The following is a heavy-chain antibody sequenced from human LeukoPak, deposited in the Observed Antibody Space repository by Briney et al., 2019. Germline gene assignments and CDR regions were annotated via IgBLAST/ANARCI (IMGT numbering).Heavy chain of an antibody. D-gene: IGHD3-3*01. J-gene: IGHJ3*02. CDR2: ISSSSSTI. CDR3: ASATIFGVVIGEDAFDI. Sequence: PGGSLRLSCAASGFTFSSYSMNWVRQAPGKGLEWVSYISSSSSTIYYADSVKGRFTISRDNAKNSLYLQMNSLRAEDTAVYYCASATIFGVVIGEDAFDIWGQGTMVTVSS. CDR1: GFTFSSYS. V-gene: IGHV3-48*01.